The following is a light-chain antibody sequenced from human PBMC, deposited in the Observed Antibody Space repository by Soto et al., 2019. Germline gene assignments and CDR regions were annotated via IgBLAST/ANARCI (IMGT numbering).Light chain of an antibody. CDR2: AAS. V-gene: IGKV1-9*01. CDR1: QGISSY. J-gene: IGKJ4*01. Sequence: DIQLTQSPSFLSASVGDRVTITCRASQGISSYLAWYQQKPGKAPKLLIYAASTLQSGVPSRFSGSGSGTEFTLTISSLPPEEFATYYCQQLNSYPLTFGGGTKVEIK. CDR3: QQLNSYPLT.